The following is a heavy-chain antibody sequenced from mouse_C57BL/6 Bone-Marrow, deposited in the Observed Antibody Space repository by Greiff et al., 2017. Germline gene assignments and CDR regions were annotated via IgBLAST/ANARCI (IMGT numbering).Heavy chain of an antibody. Sequence: QVQLQQSGADLARPGASVKLSCTASGYTFTSYTMHWVHQRPGQGLEWIGYINPSSGYTKYNQKFKDKATLTADKSSSTAYMQLSSLASEDSAVYYCARGDYYGSVFAYWGQGTLVTVSA. CDR1: GYTFTSYT. CDR3: ARGDYYGSVFAY. CDR2: INPSSGYT. J-gene: IGHJ3*01. V-gene: IGHV1-4*01. D-gene: IGHD1-1*01.